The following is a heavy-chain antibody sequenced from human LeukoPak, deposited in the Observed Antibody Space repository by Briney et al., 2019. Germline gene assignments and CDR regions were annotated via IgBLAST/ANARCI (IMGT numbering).Heavy chain of an antibody. J-gene: IGHJ4*02. V-gene: IGHV1-2*02. CDR2: INPNSGGT. CDR1: GGTFSSYA. CDR3: ARVVAAAGLLDY. D-gene: IGHD6-13*01. Sequence: ASVKVSCKASGGTFSSYAISWVRQAPGQGLEWMGWINPNSGGTNYAQKFQGRVTMTRDTSISTAYMELSRLRSDDTAVYYCARVVAAAGLLDYWGQGTLVTVSS.